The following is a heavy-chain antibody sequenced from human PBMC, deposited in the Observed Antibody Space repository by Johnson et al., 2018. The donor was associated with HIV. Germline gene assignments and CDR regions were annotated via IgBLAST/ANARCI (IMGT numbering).Heavy chain of an antibody. CDR2: ISWNSGSI. D-gene: IGHD5-24*01. CDR3: ARGRWLHLGAFDI. Sequence: VQLVESGGGLVQPGRSLRLSCAASGFTFDDYAMHWVRQAPGKGLEWVSGISWNSGSIGYVDSVKGRFTISRDNAKNSLYLQMNSLRAEDTAVYYCARGRWLHLGAFDIWGQGTMVTVSS. J-gene: IGHJ3*02. CDR1: GFTFDDYA. V-gene: IGHV3-9*01.